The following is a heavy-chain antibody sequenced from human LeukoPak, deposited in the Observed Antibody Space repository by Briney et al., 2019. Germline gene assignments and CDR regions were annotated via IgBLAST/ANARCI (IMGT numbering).Heavy chain of an antibody. CDR3: ARDRYKGIVDYFDY. V-gene: IGHV4-4*07. CDR2: IYTSGST. D-gene: IGHD5-24*01. J-gene: IGHJ4*02. Sequence: SETLSLTCTVSGGSISSYCWSWIRQPAGKGLEWIGRIYTSGSTNYNPSLKSRVTMSVDTSKNQFSLKLSSVTAADTAVYYCARDRYKGIVDYFDYWGQGTLVTVSS. CDR1: GGSISSYC.